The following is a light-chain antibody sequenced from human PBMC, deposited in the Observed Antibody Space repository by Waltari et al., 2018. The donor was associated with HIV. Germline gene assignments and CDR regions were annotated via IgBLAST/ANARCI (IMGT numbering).Light chain of an antibody. CDR2: GAS. CDR3: QQRSNWPIT. Sequence: EIVLTQSPATLSWSPGERATLSCRASQSVSSYLAWLQQKPGQAPRLLIYGASNRATGIPARFSGSGSGTDFTLTISSLEPEDFAVYYCQQRSNWPITFGQGTRLEIK. V-gene: IGKV3-11*01. J-gene: IGKJ5*01. CDR1: QSVSSY.